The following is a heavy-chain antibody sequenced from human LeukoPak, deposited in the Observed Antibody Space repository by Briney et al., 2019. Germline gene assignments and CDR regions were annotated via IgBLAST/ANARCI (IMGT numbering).Heavy chain of an antibody. J-gene: IGHJ4*02. CDR2: IIPILGIA. D-gene: IGHD2-2*03. CDR1: GGTFSSYA. CDR3: ARDHGYCSSTSCYAYIGY. V-gene: IGHV1-69*04. Sequence: ASVKVSCKASGGTFSSYAISWVRQAPGQGLEWIGRIIPILGIANYAQKFQGRVTITADKSTSTAYMELSSLRSEDTAVYYCARDHGYCSSTSCYAYIGYWGQGTLVTVSS.